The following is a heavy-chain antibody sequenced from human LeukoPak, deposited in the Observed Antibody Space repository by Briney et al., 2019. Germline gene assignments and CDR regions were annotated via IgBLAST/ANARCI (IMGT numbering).Heavy chain of an antibody. Sequence: SVKVSCKASGGTFSSYTISWMRQAPGQGLEWMGRIIPILGIANYAQKFQGRVTITADKSTSTAYMELSSLRSEDTAVYYCASGLSGSLDGDYWGQGTLVTVSS. D-gene: IGHD1-26*01. J-gene: IGHJ4*02. CDR2: IIPILGIA. V-gene: IGHV1-69*02. CDR1: GGTFSSYT. CDR3: ASGLSGSLDGDY.